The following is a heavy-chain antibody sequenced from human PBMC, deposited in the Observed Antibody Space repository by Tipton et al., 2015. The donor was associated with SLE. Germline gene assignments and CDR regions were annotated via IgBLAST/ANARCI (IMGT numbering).Heavy chain of an antibody. CDR2: INWNGGST. D-gene: IGHD6-13*01. CDR3: ARPAAAGLFGYFDY. V-gene: IGHV3-20*04. CDR1: GFTFDDYG. J-gene: IGHJ4*02. Sequence: SLRLSCAASGFTFDDYGMSWVRQAPGKGLEWVSGINWNGGSTGYADSVKGRFTISRDNAKNSLYLQMNSLRAEDTALYYCARPAAAGLFGYFDYWGQGTLVTVSS.